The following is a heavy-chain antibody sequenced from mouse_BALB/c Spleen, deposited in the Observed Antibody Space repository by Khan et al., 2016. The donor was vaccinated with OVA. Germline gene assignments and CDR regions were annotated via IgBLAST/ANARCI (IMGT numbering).Heavy chain of an antibody. CDR2: INPNNGGT. J-gene: IGHJ2*01. CDR1: GYTFTEYT. Sequence: VQLQQSGPELVKPGASVKISCKTSGYTFTEYTMHWVKQSHGKSLEWIGSINPNNGGTSYNQKFKGKATLTVDKSSSTTYMELRSLTSEDSAVYYCARRGDDDYSFYFDYGGQGTTLTVSS. CDR3: ARRGDDDYSFYFDY. D-gene: IGHD2-3*01. V-gene: IGHV1-22*01.